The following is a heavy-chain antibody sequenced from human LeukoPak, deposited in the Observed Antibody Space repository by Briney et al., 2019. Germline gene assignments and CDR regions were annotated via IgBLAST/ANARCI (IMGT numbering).Heavy chain of an antibody. D-gene: IGHD5-18*01. CDR3: AREDTSLVIAY. J-gene: IGHJ4*02. CDR1: GFTFSNYG. V-gene: IGHV3-33*01. Sequence: GGSLRLSCAASGFTFSNYGMHWVRQAPGKGLEWVAVMWYDGSNKYYADSVKGRFTISRDNSKNTLYLQMNSLRAEDTAVYYCAREDTSLVIAYWGQGTLVTVSS. CDR2: MWYDGSNK.